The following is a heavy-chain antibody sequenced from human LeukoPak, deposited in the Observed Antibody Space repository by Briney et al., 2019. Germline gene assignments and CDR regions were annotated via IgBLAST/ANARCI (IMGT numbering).Heavy chain of an antibody. CDR3: AKDDGTYYDFWSGYYTGLSGFDY. V-gene: IGHV3-23*01. CDR1: GFTFSCYA. Sequence: GGSLRLSCAASGFTFSCYAMSWVRQAPGKGLEWVSAISGSGGSTYYADSVKGRFTISRDNSKNTLYLQMNSLRAEDTAVYYCAKDDGTYYDFWSGYYTGLSGFDYWGQGTLVTVSS. CDR2: ISGSGGST. J-gene: IGHJ4*02. D-gene: IGHD3-3*01.